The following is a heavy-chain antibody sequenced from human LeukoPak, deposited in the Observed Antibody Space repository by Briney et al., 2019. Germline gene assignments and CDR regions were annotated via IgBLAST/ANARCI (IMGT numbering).Heavy chain of an antibody. D-gene: IGHD3-22*01. CDR3: ARDSSGTFDP. V-gene: IGHV1-69*04. Sequence: GASVKVSCKASGGTFSSNAISWVRQAPGQGLEWMGRIIPIFGIANYAQKFQGRVTITADKSTSTAYMELSSLRSEDTAVYYCARDSSGTFDPWGQGTLVTVSS. CDR1: GGTFSSNA. J-gene: IGHJ5*02. CDR2: IIPIFGIA.